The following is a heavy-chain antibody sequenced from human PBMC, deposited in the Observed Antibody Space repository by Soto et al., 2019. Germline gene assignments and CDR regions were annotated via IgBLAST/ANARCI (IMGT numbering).Heavy chain of an antibody. Sequence: SVKVSCKASGGTFSSYAISWVRQAPGQGLEWMGGIIPIFGTANYAQKFQGRVTITADESTSTAYMELSSLRSEDTAVYYCARDPNQGWLQWSGPFDYCGQVTLVTVSS. J-gene: IGHJ4*02. D-gene: IGHD3-3*01. V-gene: IGHV1-69*13. CDR1: GGTFSSYA. CDR2: IIPIFGTA. CDR3: ARDPNQGWLQWSGPFDY.